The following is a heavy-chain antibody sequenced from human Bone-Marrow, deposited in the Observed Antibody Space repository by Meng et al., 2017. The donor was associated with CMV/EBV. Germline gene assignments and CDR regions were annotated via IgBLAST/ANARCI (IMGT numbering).Heavy chain of an antibody. Sequence: GESLKISCAASGFTFSSYDMHWVRQATGKGLEWVSAIGTAGDTYYPGSVKGRFTISRKNAKNSLYLQMNSLRAEDTAVYYCARGAAIVVVPPTTYVDYWGQGTLVTVSS. J-gene: IGHJ4*02. CDR1: GFTFSSYD. CDR3: ARGAAIVVVPPTTYVDY. D-gene: IGHD2-2*01. V-gene: IGHV3-13*01. CDR2: IGTAGDT.